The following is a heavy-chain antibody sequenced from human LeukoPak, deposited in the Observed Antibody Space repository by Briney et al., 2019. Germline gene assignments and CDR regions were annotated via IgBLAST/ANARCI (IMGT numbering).Heavy chain of an antibody. J-gene: IGHJ4*02. V-gene: IGHV3-23*01. CDR1: GFNFNICT. D-gene: IGHD1-26*01. CDR2: IVSNGVT. CDR3: AKGSEQWELYDY. Sequence: GGSLRLSCAASGFNFNICTMSWVRQAPGKGLEWVSAIVSNGVTFYTDSVKGRFTISRDNAKNTLYLQMSSLRAEDTAVYYCAKGSEQWELYDYWGQGTLVTVSS.